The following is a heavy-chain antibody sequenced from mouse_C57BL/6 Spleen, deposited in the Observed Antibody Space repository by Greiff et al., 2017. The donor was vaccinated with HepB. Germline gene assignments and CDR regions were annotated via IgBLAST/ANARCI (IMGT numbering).Heavy chain of an antibody. D-gene: IGHD2-3*01. CDR1: GYTFTSYT. V-gene: IGHV1-4*01. CDR3: ARWLLPSYAMDY. J-gene: IGHJ4*01. Sequence: VQVVESGAELARPGASVKMSCKASGYTFTSYTMHWVKQRPGQGLEWIGYINPSSGYTKYNQKFKDKATLTADKSSSTAYMQLSSLTSEDSAVYYCARWLLPSYAMDYWGQGTSVTVSS. CDR2: INPSSGYT.